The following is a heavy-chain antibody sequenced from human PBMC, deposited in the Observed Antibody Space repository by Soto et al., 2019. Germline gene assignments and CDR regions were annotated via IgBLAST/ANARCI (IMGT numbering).Heavy chain of an antibody. V-gene: IGHV4-59*01. J-gene: IGHJ4*02. D-gene: IGHD4-17*01. Sequence: SETLSLTCTVSGGSISSYYWSWIRQPPGKGLEWIGYIYYSGSTNYNPSLTSRVTISVVTSKNQFSLKLSSVTAADTAVYYCARAEMTPPMTTVTTFDYWGQGTLVTVSS. CDR3: ARAEMTPPMTTVTTFDY. CDR1: GGSISSYY. CDR2: IYYSGST.